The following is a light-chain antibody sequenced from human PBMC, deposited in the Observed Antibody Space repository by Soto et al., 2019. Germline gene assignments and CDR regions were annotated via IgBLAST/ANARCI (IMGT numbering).Light chain of an antibody. J-gene: IGKJ2*01. CDR2: GAS. V-gene: IGKV3-20*01. CDR3: QQYGSSTYT. CDR1: QSVSSSY. Sequence: EIVLTQSPGTLSLSPGARATLSCRASQSVSSSYLAWYQQKPGQAPRLLIYGASSRATGIPDRFSGSGSGTDFTLTISRLEAEDFAVYYCQQYGSSTYTFGQGTELESK.